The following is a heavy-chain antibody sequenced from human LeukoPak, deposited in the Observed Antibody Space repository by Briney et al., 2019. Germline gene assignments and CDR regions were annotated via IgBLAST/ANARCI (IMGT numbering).Heavy chain of an antibody. Sequence: GGSLRLSCAASGFTVSSNYMSWVRQAPGKGLEWVSAVSDNGGSTYYADSVKGRFTISRDNSKNTLYLQMNSLRAGDTAVYYCARRTDYGDPQVKLDYWGQGTLVTVSS. CDR3: ARRTDYGDPQVKLDY. D-gene: IGHD4-17*01. CDR1: GFTVSSNY. J-gene: IGHJ4*02. CDR2: SDNGGST. V-gene: IGHV3-53*01.